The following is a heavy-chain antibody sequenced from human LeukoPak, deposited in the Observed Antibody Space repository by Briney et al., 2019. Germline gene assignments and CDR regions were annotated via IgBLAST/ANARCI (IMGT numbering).Heavy chain of an antibody. V-gene: IGHV1-2*02. J-gene: IGHJ4*02. CDR1: GYTFTGYC. Sequence: GASVKVSCKTSGYTFTGYCIHWVRQAPGQGLDWLGWIHPNSGGTNYAQKFQGRVTLTRDTSISTAYMELTRLRSDDTAVYYCVPGAAVAAPYYFDYWGQGTLVTVSS. D-gene: IGHD6-19*01. CDR3: VPGAAVAAPYYFDY. CDR2: IHPNSGGT.